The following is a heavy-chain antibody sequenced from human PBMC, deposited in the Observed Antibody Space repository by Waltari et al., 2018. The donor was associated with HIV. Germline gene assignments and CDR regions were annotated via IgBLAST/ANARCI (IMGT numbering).Heavy chain of an antibody. CDR1: GYTFTGYY. J-gene: IGHJ6*02. Sequence: QVQLVQSGAEVKKPGASVKVSCKASGYTFTGYYMHWVRQAPGQGLEWMGGINPNSGGTNYAQKFQGRVTRTRDTSISTAYMELSRLRSDDTAVYYCARGDTAMVQEYYYYGMDVWGQGTTVTVSS. D-gene: IGHD5-18*01. CDR3: ARGDTAMVQEYYYYGMDV. CDR2: INPNSGGT. V-gene: IGHV1-2*02.